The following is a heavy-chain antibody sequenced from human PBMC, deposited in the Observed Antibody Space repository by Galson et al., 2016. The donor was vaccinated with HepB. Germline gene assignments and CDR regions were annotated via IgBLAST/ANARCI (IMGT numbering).Heavy chain of an antibody. CDR1: GFTFSTYW. CDR2: INRDGSII. Sequence: SLRLSCAASGFTFSTYWMHWVRQPPGKGLVWVSRINRDGSIIDYADSVKGRFTTSRDNAKNTLYLQTHSLRAEDTAVYYCVRGLAGVDDHWGQGTMVTVSS. CDR3: VRGLAGVDDH. J-gene: IGHJ4*02. V-gene: IGHV3-74*01. D-gene: IGHD2-21*01.